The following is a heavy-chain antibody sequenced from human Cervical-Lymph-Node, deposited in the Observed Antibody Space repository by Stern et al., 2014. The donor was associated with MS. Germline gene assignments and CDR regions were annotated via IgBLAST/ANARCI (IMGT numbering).Heavy chain of an antibody. V-gene: IGHV3-30*18. CDR2: ISYDGSNK. D-gene: IGHD3-3*01. J-gene: IGHJ5*02. CDR3: TKRESDFWSGGFDP. Sequence: VQLLESGGGVVPPGRSLRLSCAASGFTFSVYGMHWVRQAPGKGLELVALISYDGSNKSYADSVKGRFTISRDNSKDTLYLQMNSLRSEDTAVYYCTKRESDFWSGGFDPWGQGTLVTVSS. CDR1: GFTFSVYG.